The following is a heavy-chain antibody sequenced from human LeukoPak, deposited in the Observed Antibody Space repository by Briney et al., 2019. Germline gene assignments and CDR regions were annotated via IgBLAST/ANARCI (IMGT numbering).Heavy chain of an antibody. CDR3: AREAQYSSALTHNDY. V-gene: IGHV4-38-2*02. CDR1: GYSISSGYY. Sequence: SETLSLNCTVSGYSISSGYYWGWIRQPPGKGLEWIGSIYHSGSTYYNPSLKSRVTISVDTSKNQFSLKLSSVTAADTAVYYCAREAQYSSALTHNDYWSQGTLVTVSS. D-gene: IGHD3-22*01. J-gene: IGHJ4*02. CDR2: IYHSGST.